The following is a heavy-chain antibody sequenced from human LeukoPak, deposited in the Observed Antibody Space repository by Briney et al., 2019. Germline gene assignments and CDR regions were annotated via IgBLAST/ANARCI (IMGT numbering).Heavy chain of an antibody. V-gene: IGHV3-23*01. CDR1: GFTFSNYG. CDR2: ISGSDGST. CDR3: AKDEDKQAYFDY. D-gene: IGHD6-13*01. Sequence: GGSLRLSCAASGFTFSNYGMNWVRQAPGKGLEWVSGISGSDGSTYYADSVKGRFTISRDNSENTLYLQMNSLRAEDTAVYYCAKDEDKQAYFDYWGQGTLVTVSS. J-gene: IGHJ4*02.